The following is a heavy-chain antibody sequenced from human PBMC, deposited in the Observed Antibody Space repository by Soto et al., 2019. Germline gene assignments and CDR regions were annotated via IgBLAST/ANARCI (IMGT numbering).Heavy chain of an antibody. CDR3: AKRFTLFGEVKLSPDFDY. Sequence: EVQLLESGGGLVQPEGSLRLSCAASGFTFSSHAMSWVRQAPGKGLEWVSAISYSGTTTYYAESVKGRFTISRDNSKNTLYLQMNSLRDEDTPIYYCAKRFTLFGEVKLSPDFDYWGQGTLVTVSS. CDR2: ISYSGTTT. J-gene: IGHJ4*02. V-gene: IGHV3-23*01. CDR1: GFTFSSHA. D-gene: IGHD3-3*01.